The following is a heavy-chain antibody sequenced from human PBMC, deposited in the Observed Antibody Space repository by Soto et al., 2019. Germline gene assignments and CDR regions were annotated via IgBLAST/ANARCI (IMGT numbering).Heavy chain of an antibody. D-gene: IGHD6-19*01. J-gene: IGHJ4*02. CDR2: IYWNDDK. Sequence: SGPTLVNPTQTLTLTCTFSGFSLSTSGVGLGWIRQPPGKALEWLALIYWNDDKRYSPSLKSRLTITKDTSKNQVVLTMTNMDPVDTATYYCASGYSSGWYCDYWGQGTLVTVSS. CDR1: GFSLSTSGVG. V-gene: IGHV2-5*01. CDR3: ASGYSSGWYCDY.